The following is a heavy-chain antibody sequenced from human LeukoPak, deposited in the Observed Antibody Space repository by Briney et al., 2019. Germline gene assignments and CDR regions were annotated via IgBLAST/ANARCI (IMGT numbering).Heavy chain of an antibody. J-gene: IGHJ3*02. CDR3: ARDRRGTYGGTGSAFDI. Sequence: AGSLRFSCAASGFTVSSNYMSWVRQAPGKGLEWVSVIYSGGNTYYVDSVKGRFTISRDNSKNTLYLQMNSLGAEDTAVYYCARDRRGTYGGTGSAFDIWGQGTMVTVSS. V-gene: IGHV3-53*01. CDR2: IYSGGNT. D-gene: IGHD1-26*01. CDR1: GFTVSSNY.